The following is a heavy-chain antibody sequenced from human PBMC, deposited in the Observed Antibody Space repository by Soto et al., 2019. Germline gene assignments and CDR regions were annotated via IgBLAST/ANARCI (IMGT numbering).Heavy chain of an antibody. D-gene: IGHD2-21*01. Sequence: QVQLVESGGGVVQPGRSLRLSCAASGFTFSSYGMHWVRQAPGKGLEWVAVISYDGSNKYYADSEKGRFTISRDNSKNTLYLQMNSLRAEDTAVYYCAKASRAYVFDYYYGMDVWGQGTTVTVSS. CDR1: GFTFSSYG. V-gene: IGHV3-30*18. CDR2: ISYDGSNK. J-gene: IGHJ6*02. CDR3: AKASRAYVFDYYYGMDV.